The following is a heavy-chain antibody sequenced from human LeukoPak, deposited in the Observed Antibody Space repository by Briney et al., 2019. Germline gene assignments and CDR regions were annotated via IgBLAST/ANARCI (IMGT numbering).Heavy chain of an antibody. CDR1: GFTFSSYS. V-gene: IGHV3-21*01. CDR2: IGSSSSYI. D-gene: IGHD3-22*01. Sequence: GGSLRLSCAGSGFTFSSYSMTWVRQAPGRGLEWVSSIGSSSSYINYADSVRGRFTISRDNAKDSLYLQMNSLGAEDTAVYYCARENSYYYGSSGYTDYWGQGTLVTVSS. CDR3: ARENSYYYGSSGYTDY. J-gene: IGHJ4*02.